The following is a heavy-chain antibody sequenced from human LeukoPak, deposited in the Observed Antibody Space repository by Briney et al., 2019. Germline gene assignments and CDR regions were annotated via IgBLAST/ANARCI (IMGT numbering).Heavy chain of an antibody. CDR3: AREGSTGTVSFDY. D-gene: IGHD1-1*01. CDR2: IIPIFGTA. V-gene: IGHV1-69*13. J-gene: IGHJ4*02. CDR1: GGTFSSYA. Sequence: SVKVSCKASGGTFSSYAISWVRQAPGQGLEWMGGIIPIFGTANYAQKFQGRVTITADESTSTAYMELSSLRSEDTAVYYCAREGSTGTVSFDYWGQGTLVTVSS.